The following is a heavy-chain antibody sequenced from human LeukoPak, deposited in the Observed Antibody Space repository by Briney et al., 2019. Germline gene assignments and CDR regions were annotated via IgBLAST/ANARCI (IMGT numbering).Heavy chain of an antibody. CDR3: VQLLDDNPIRWYFGL. V-gene: IGHV3-23*01. CDR1: GFTFSDYP. Sequence: GGSLRLSCTASGFTFSDYPMSWVRQAPGKGLKWVSSISGGDTPYYADSVKGLFTISRDNSKNTVYLQMSSLRAEDTAVYYCVQLLDDNPIRWYFGLWGRGTLVTVSS. D-gene: IGHD1-14*01. CDR2: ISGGDTP. J-gene: IGHJ2*01.